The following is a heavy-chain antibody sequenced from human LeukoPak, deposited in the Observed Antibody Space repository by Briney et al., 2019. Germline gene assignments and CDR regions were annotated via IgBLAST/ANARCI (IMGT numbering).Heavy chain of an antibody. Sequence: SVKVSCKASGGTFSSYAISWVRQAPGQGLEWMGGIIPIFGTADYAQKFQGRVTITTDESTSTAYMELSSLRSEDTAVYYCASSHLGDIVVVPAAIQNYYYYYMDVWGKGTTVTVSS. CDR1: GGTFSSYA. D-gene: IGHD2-2*02. CDR2: IIPIFGTA. V-gene: IGHV1-69*05. CDR3: ASSHLGDIVVVPAAIQNYYYYYMDV. J-gene: IGHJ6*03.